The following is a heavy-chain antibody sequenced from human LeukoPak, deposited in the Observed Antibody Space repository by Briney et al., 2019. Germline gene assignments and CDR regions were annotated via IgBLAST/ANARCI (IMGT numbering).Heavy chain of an antibody. CDR2: IYHSGST. D-gene: IGHD3-16*01. J-gene: IGHJ4*02. CDR1: GGSISSYY. Sequence: PSETLSLTCTVSGGSISSYYWSWIRQPPGKGLEWIGYIYHSGSTYYNPSLKSRVTISVDRSKNQFSLKLSSVTAADTAVYYCARGERITTTQGALNYWGQGTLVTVSS. V-gene: IGHV4-59*12. CDR3: ARGERITTTQGALNY.